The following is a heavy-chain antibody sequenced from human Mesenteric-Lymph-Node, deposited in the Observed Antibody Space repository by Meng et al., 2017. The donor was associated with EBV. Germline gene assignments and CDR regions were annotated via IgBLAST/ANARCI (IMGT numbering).Heavy chain of an antibody. CDR3: ARSPTGYSSTWSPYWYFDL. Sequence: EVQLVESGXXLXKPGGXXRXXXXXXGFPFSSYSINWVRQAPGKGLEWVSSISSSSSYIYYADSVKGRFTISRDNAKNSLYLQMNSLRAEDTAVYYCARSPTGYSSTWSPYWYFDLWGRGTLVTVSS. CDR2: ISSSSSYI. J-gene: IGHJ2*01. D-gene: IGHD6-13*01. CDR1: GFPFSSYS. V-gene: IGHV3-21*02.